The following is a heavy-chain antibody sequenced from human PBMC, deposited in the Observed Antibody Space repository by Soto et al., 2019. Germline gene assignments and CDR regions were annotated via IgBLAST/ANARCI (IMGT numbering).Heavy chain of an antibody. CDR1: GDSVSSNSAA. V-gene: IGHV6-1*01. D-gene: IGHD2-15*01. Sequence: SQTLSLTCAISGDSVSSNSAAWNWIRQSPSRGLEWLGRTYYRSKWYNDYAVSVKSRITINPDTSKNQFSLQLNSVTPEDTAVYYCARDRDRYCSGGSCYSGTNFDYWGQGTLVTVSS. CDR3: ARDRDRYCSGGSCYSGTNFDY. J-gene: IGHJ4*02. CDR2: TYYRSKWYN.